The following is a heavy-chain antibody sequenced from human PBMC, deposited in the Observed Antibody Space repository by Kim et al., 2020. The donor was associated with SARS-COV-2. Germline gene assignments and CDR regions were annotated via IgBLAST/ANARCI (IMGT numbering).Heavy chain of an antibody. CDR1: GFTFRNSA. V-gene: IGHV3-30-3*01. CDR2: ISYDGTNN. D-gene: IGHD2-15*01. CDR3: ATDLAPWTASRCFYGMDV. J-gene: IGHJ6*01. Sequence: GGSLRLSCAASGFTFRNSAIHWVRQAPGKGPEWVSVISYDGTNNYYADSVKGRFTIISDKSKATLYLHMNILRLDDTGLYYCATDLAPWTASRCFYGMDV.